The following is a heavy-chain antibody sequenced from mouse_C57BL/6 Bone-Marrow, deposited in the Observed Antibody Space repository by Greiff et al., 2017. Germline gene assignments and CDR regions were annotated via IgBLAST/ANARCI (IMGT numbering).Heavy chain of an antibody. V-gene: IGHV1-76*01. Sequence: QVQLQQSGAELVRPGASVKLSCKASGYTFTDYYINWVKQRPGQGLEWIARIYPGSGNTYYNEKFKGKATLTAEKSSSTAYMQLSSLTSEDSAVYFCARSLEGYYWYFDVWGTGTTVTVSS. CDR1: GYTFTDYY. CDR3: ARSLEGYYWYFDV. D-gene: IGHD2-3*01. CDR2: IYPGSGNT. J-gene: IGHJ1*03.